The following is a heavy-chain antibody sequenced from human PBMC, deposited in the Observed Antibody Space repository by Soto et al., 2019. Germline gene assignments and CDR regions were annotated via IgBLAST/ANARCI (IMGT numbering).Heavy chain of an antibody. J-gene: IGHJ4*02. CDR2: FDPEDGET. V-gene: IGHV1-24*01. CDR3: ATDILTGYYRGSTVDY. D-gene: IGHD3-9*01. Sequence: QVQLVQSGAEVKKPGASVKVSCKVSGYTLTELSMHWVRQAPGKGLEWMGGFDPEDGETIYAQKFRGRVTMTEDTSTDTAYMDLSSLRSEDTAVYYCATDILTGYYRGSTVDYWRQGTLVTVSS. CDR1: GYTLTELS.